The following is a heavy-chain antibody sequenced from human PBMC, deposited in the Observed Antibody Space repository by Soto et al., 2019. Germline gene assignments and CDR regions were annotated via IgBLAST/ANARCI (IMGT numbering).Heavy chain of an antibody. CDR2: FDPEDGEA. V-gene: IGHV1-24*01. Sequence: ASVKVSFKVSGHTLTKLAIYWVRQAAGKGLEWMGGFDPEDGEAIYAQKFQGRVTMTEDTSTDTAYMELSGLRSEDTTVYYCATRVSSLGYYNGLNGWGQAITVAVAS. J-gene: IGHJ6*02. CDR1: GHTLTKLA. CDR3: ATRVSSLGYYNGLNG. D-gene: IGHD3-16*02.